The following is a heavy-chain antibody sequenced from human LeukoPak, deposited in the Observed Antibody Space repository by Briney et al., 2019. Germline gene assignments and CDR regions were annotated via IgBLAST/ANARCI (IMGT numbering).Heavy chain of an antibody. Sequence: PSETLSLTCTVSCGSISSSSYYWGWIRQPPGKGLEWIGNIFYSGSTYYNPSLKSRVTISVDTSKNQFSLKLSSVTAADTAVYYCARGTGYDSGTYYKYWGQGTLVTVSS. D-gene: IGHD3-10*01. CDR3: ARGTGYDSGTYYKY. V-gene: IGHV4-39*07. CDR2: IFYSGST. CDR1: CGSISSSSYY. J-gene: IGHJ4*02.